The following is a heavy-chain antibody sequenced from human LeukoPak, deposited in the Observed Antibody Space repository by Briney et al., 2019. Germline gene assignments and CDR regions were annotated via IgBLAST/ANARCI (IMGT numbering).Heavy chain of an antibody. Sequence: SSVKVSCKASGGTFSSYAISWVRQAPGQGLEWMGRIIPIFGTANYAQKFQGRVTITTDESTSTAYMELCSLRSEDTAVYYCAREYYYDSSGYYYEEAHFDYWGQGTLVTVSS. D-gene: IGHD3-22*01. CDR2: IIPIFGTA. J-gene: IGHJ4*02. V-gene: IGHV1-69*05. CDR1: GGTFSSYA. CDR3: AREYYYDSSGYYYEEAHFDY.